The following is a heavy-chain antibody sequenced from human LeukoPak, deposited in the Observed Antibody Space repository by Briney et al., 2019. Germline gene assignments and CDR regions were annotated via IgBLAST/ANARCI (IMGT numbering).Heavy chain of an antibody. D-gene: IGHD2-2*01. CDR2: ISGGSGST. Sequence: GGSLRLSCAASKFTFSSYWMSWVRQAPGKGLEWVSTISGGSGSTYYADSVKGRFTISRDISNSTLYLQMSSLRAEDTAVYYCAKGSTTRFDYYYYYMDFWGKGTTVTVSS. J-gene: IGHJ6*03. CDR3: AKGSTTRFDYYYYYMDF. V-gene: IGHV3-23*01. CDR1: KFTFSSYW.